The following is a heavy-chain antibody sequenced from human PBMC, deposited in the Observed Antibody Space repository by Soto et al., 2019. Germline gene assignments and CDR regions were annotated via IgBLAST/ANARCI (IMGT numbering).Heavy chain of an antibody. CDR3: TLVVPAAMDYYYGMDV. V-gene: IGHV3-49*03. Sequence: GGSLRLSSTASGFTFGDYAMSWFRQAPGKGLEWVGFIRSKAYGGTTEYAASVKGRFTISRDDSKSIAYLQMNSLKTEDTAVYYCTLVVPAAMDYYYGMDVWGQGTTVTVSS. CDR2: IRSKAYGGTT. CDR1: GFTFGDYA. J-gene: IGHJ6*02. D-gene: IGHD2-2*01.